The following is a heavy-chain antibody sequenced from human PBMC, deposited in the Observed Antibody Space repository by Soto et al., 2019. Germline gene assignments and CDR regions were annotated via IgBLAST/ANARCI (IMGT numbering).Heavy chain of an antibody. CDR2: IYYSGST. CDR1: GGSISSGDYY. Sequence: QVQLQESGPGLVKPSQTLSLTCTVSGGSISSGDYYWSWIRQPPGKGLEWIGYIYYSGSTYYNPSLKSRVTLSAATSKNQFSLRLSSVTAADTAVYYCARDVRGSYFDSWGQGTLVTVSS. J-gene: IGHJ4*02. D-gene: IGHD3-16*01. V-gene: IGHV4-30-4*01. CDR3: ARDVRGSYFDS.